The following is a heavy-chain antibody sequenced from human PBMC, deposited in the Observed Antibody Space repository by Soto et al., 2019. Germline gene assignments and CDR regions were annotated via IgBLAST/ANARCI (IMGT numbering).Heavy chain of an antibody. CDR3: AKIFSIVPAARADWFDY. J-gene: IGHJ4*02. CDR2: ISGSGGST. Sequence: EVQLLESGGGLVQPGGSLRLSCAASGFTFSSYAMSWVRQAPGKGLEWVSAISGSGGSTYYADSVKGRFTMSRDNSKNTLYLQMNSLRAEDTAVYYCAKIFSIVPAARADWFDYWGQGTLVTVSS. D-gene: IGHD2-2*01. CDR1: GFTFSSYA. V-gene: IGHV3-23*01.